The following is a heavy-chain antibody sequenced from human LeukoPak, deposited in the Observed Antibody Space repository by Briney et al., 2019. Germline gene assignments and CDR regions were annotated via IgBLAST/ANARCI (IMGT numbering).Heavy chain of an antibody. CDR1: GGSFSGYY. CDR2: INHSGST. D-gene: IGHD3-16*01. V-gene: IGHV4-34*01. Sequence: SETLSLTCAVYGGSFSGYYWSWIRQPPGKGLEWIGEINHSGSTNYNPSLKSRVTISVDTSKNQFSLKLSSVTAADTAVYYCARSPWGRFDYWGQGTLVTVSS. J-gene: IGHJ4*02. CDR3: ARSPWGRFDY.